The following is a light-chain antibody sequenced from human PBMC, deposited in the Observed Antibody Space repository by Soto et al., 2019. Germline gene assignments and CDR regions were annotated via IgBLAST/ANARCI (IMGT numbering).Light chain of an antibody. CDR2: RAS. CDR3: QQYNKCPIT. Sequence: EIGLTQSPATLSVSTGEGATLSCRASQSVRSLLAWYQQKPGQAPRLLIYRASTRAAGLPDRFSGSGSETDFTLTISSLQSEDFGVYYCQQYNKCPITFGQGTLLEIK. CDR1: QSVRSL. V-gene: IGKV3-15*01. J-gene: IGKJ5*01.